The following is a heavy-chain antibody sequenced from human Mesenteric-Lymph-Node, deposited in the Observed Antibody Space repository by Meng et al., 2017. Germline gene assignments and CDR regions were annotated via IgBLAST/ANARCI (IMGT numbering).Heavy chain of an antibody. CDR1: GFTFSSYA. CDR3: ARGRGGITMVRGVNLYYHYGMDV. V-gene: IGHV4-34*01. D-gene: IGHD3-10*01. CDR2: INHSGST. J-gene: IGHJ6*02. Sequence: ESLKISCAASGFTFSSYAMNWVRQAPGKGLEWIGEINHSGSTNYNPSLKSRVTISVDTSKNQFSLKLSSVTAADTAVYYCARGRGGITMVRGVNLYYHYGMDVWGQGTTVTVSS.